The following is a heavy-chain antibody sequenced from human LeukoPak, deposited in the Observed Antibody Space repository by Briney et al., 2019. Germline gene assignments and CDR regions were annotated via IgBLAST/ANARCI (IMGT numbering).Heavy chain of an antibody. CDR1: GGSMSGYY. CDR3: ARETTTNWFDP. D-gene: IGHD4-17*01. J-gene: IGHJ5*02. CDR2: IYYSGST. V-gene: IGHV4-59*01. Sequence: SGTLSLTCTVSGGSMSGYYWSWIRQPPEKGLEWIGYIYYSGSTNYNPSLKSRVTMSIDMSKNQFSLKLSPVTAADTAVYYCARETTTNWFDPWGQGTLVTVSS.